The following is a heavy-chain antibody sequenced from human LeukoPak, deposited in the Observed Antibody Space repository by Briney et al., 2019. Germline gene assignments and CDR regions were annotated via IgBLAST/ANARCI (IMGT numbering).Heavy chain of an antibody. CDR1: GGSFSTYY. CDR3: ARGGFYCGGDCYVDY. D-gene: IGHD2-21*02. Sequence: SETLSLTCAVYGGSFSTYYWSWIRQPPGKGLEWIGEINHSGSTNYNPSLKSRVTISVDTSKNQFSLKLSSATAADTAVYYCARGGFYCGGDCYVDYWGQGTLVTVSP. CDR2: INHSGST. J-gene: IGHJ4*02. V-gene: IGHV4-34*01.